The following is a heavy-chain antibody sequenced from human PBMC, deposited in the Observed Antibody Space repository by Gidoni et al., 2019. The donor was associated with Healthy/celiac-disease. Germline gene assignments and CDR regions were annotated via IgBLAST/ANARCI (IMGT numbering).Heavy chain of an antibody. J-gene: IGHJ4*02. V-gene: IGHV3-30*18. CDR3: AKAGYDFWSGPQYYFDY. Sequence: QVQLVESGGGVVQPGRYLRLSCAASGFTFSSYGMHWVRQAPGKGLEWVAVISYDGSNKYYADSVKGRFTISRDNSKNTLYLQMNSLRAEDTAVYYCAKAGYDFWSGPQYYFDYWGQGTLVTVSS. CDR1: GFTFSSYG. CDR2: ISYDGSNK. D-gene: IGHD3-3*01.